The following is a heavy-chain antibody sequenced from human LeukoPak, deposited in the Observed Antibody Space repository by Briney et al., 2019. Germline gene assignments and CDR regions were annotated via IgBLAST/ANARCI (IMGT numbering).Heavy chain of an antibody. CDR3: VRGTSDWKGVDY. D-gene: IGHD6-19*01. J-gene: IGHJ4*02. CDR2: ISPNGERT. CDR1: KFTFSTYW. V-gene: IGHV3-74*01. Sequence: GGPLTLSCAASKFTFSTYWMHWVRHARGKGVVWITNISPNGERTYYADSVKGRFTISRDSAKSTRYLEMNSLRAEDTAVYYCVRGTSDWKGVDYWGQGTPVNVSS.